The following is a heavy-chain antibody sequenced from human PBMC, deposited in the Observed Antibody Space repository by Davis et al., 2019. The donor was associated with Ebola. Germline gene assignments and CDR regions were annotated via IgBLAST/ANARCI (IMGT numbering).Heavy chain of an antibody. CDR2: ISSSSSYI. D-gene: IGHD3-10*01. CDR1: GFTFSSYS. Sequence: GESLKTPCAASGFTFSSYSMNWVRQAPGKGLEWVSSISSSSSYIYYADSVKGRFTISRDNAKNSLYLQMNSLRAEDTAVYYCARDTGGDYYYYMDVWGKGTTVTVSS. J-gene: IGHJ6*03. V-gene: IGHV3-21*01. CDR3: ARDTGGDYYYYMDV.